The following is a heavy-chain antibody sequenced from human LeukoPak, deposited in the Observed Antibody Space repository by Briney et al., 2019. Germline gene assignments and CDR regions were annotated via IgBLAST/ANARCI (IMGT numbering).Heavy chain of an antibody. CDR3: ARMWIQLWPFDY. D-gene: IGHD5-18*01. J-gene: IGHJ4*02. V-gene: IGHV3-7*03. CDR2: INQDGSEK. Sequence: GGSLRLSCAASGFTLSNYWMSWVRQAPGKGLEWVANINQDGSEKYYVDSLKGRFTISRDNAKNSLYLQMNSLRAEDTAVYYCARMWIQLWPFDYWGQGTLVTVSS. CDR1: GFTLSNYW.